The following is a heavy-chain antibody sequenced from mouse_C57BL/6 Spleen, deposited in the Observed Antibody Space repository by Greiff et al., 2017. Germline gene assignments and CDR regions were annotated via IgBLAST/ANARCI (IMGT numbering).Heavy chain of an antibody. CDR2: IYPGDGDT. CDR1: GYAFSSYW. Sequence: VQLQQSGAELVKPGASVKISCKASGYAFSSYWMNWVQQRPGKGLEWIGQIYPGDGDTNYNGKFKGKATLTADKSSSTAYMQLSSLTSEDSAVYFCAREALLDYWGQGTTLTVSS. V-gene: IGHV1-80*01. J-gene: IGHJ2*01. CDR3: AREALLDY.